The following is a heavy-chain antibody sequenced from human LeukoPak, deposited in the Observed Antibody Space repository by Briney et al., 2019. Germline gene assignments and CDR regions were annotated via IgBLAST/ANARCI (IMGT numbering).Heavy chain of an antibody. CDR1: GLTFTNYW. CDR3: ATLRGDSCFDY. V-gene: IGHV3-7*02. Sequence: PGGSLRLSCAASGLTFTNYWMTWVRQAPGKGLEWVATIKQAGSEKYYVDSVKGRFTISRDNAKNSLFLQVSSLRAEDTAVYYCATLRGDSCFDYWGQGAPVTVSS. CDR2: IKQAGSEK. J-gene: IGHJ4*02. D-gene: IGHD5-18*01.